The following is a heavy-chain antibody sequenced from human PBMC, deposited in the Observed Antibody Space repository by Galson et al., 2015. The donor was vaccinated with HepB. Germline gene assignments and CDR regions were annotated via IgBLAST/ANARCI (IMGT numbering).Heavy chain of an antibody. CDR1: GDTYASYD. CDR3: ESCRACTPRKNFDY. J-gene: IGHJ4*02. D-gene: IGHD2-15*01. V-gene: IGHV1-8*01. Sequence: SVRGCGKASGDTYASYDGNWVRLATGQGLEWMGCMRPNSGNTGYAQKFQVRVTMTLNTSISKAYMELSILRSEDTAVYYCESCRACTPRKNFDYWGQGTLVTVSS. CDR2: MRPNSGNT.